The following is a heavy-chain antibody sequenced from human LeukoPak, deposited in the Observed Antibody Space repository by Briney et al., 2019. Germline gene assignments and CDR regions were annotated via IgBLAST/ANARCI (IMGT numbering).Heavy chain of an antibody. Sequence: GGSLRLSCAASGFTFSKYGMHWVRQAPGKGLQWLALISYDGADQYYADSVKGQFTISRDNSKNTLYLQINSLRTEDTATYYCVRGVIIWGQGTLVIVSS. CDR1: GFTFSKYG. CDR3: VRGVII. D-gene: IGHD3-10*01. CDR2: ISYDGADQ. J-gene: IGHJ4*02. V-gene: IGHV3-30*03.